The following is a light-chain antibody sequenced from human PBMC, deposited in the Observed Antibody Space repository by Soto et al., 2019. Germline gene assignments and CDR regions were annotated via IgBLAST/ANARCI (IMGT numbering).Light chain of an antibody. J-gene: IGKJ2*02. CDR2: GAS. Sequence: EIVMTQSPATLSVSPGERATLSCRASQSVSSNLAWYQQKPGHAPRLLIYGASTRATGIPARFSGSGSVTEFTLTISSLQSEDFAVYYCQQYNNWPPCTFGQGTKLEIK. V-gene: IGKV3-15*01. CDR1: QSVSSN. CDR3: QQYNNWPPCT.